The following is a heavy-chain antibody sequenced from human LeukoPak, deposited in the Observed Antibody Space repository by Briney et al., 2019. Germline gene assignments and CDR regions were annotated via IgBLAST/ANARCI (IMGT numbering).Heavy chain of an antibody. J-gene: IGHJ6*03. CDR2: INTNTGNP. CDR1: GYTLTSYA. CDR3: ARLGGIAAAGTGYYYYYYMDV. D-gene: IGHD6-13*01. V-gene: IGHV7-4-1*02. Sequence: ASVKVSCKASGYTLTSYAMNWVRQAPGQGLEWMGWINTNTGNPTYAQGFTGRFVFSLDTSVSTAYLQISSLKAEDTAVYYCARLGGIAAAGTGYYYYYYMDVWGKGTTVTVSS.